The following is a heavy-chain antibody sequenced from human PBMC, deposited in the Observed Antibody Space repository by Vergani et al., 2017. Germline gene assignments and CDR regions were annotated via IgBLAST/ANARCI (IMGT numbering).Heavy chain of an antibody. CDR3: ARQLAYCGGDCYPYYYGMDV. CDR1: GGSISSSSYY. CDR2: IYYSGST. J-gene: IGHJ6*02. V-gene: IGHV4-39*01. D-gene: IGHD2-21*02. Sequence: QLQLQESGPGLVKPSETLSLTCTVSGGSISSSSYYWGWIRQPPGKGLEWIGSIYYSGSTYYNPSLKSRVTISVDTSKNQFSLKLSSVTAADTAVYYCARQLAYCGGDCYPYYYGMDVWGQGITVTVSS.